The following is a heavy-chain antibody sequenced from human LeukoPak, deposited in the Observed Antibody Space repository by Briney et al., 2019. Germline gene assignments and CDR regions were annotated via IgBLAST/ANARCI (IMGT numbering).Heavy chain of an antibody. V-gene: IGHV1-18*01. CDR3: ARDSEPTFSY. J-gene: IGHJ4*02. Sequence: GASLNVSLKASGYTFTSYGISWVRQAPGQGLEWMGWISAYYGNTNYAQKLQGRVTLTTDTSTSKAYMALVSLRSDDTHVYYCARDSEPTFSYWGQGTLVTVSS. CDR1: GYTFTSYG. CDR2: ISAYYGNT. D-gene: IGHD2/OR15-2a*01.